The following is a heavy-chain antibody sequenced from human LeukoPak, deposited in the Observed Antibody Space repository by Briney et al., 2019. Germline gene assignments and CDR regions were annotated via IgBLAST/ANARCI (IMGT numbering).Heavy chain of an antibody. V-gene: IGHV1-2*02. D-gene: IGHD6-13*01. Sequence: GASVKVSCKASGGTFSSYAISWVRQAPGQGLEWMGWINPDSGGTNYAQKFQGRVTMTRDTSITTAYMELSRLTSDDTAVYYCAKDLGSSSWLLDYRGQGTLVTVSS. CDR3: AKDLGSSSWLLDY. CDR1: GGTFSSYA. J-gene: IGHJ4*02. CDR2: INPDSGGT.